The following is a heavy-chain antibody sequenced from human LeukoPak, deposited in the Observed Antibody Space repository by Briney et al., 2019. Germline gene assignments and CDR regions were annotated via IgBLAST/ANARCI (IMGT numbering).Heavy chain of an antibody. D-gene: IGHD2-15*01. CDR2: TYYSGST. CDR1: GGSISSSSYY. CDR3: ARGDIVVVVAATHRWFDP. V-gene: IGHV4-39*07. J-gene: IGHJ5*02. Sequence: SGTLSLTCSVSGGSISSSSYYWGWIRQPPGKGLEWIGSTYYSGSTYHNPSLKSRVTISVDTSKNQFSLKLSSVTAADTAVYYCARGDIVVVVAATHRWFDPWGQGTLVTVSS.